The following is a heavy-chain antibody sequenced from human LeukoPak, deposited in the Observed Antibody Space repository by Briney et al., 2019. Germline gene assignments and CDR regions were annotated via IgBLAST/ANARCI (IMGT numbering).Heavy chain of an antibody. V-gene: IGHV1-69*05. D-gene: IGHD2-2*01. CDR2: IIPIFGTA. Sequence: ASVKVSFKASGGTFSSYAISWVRQAPGQGLEWMGGIIPIFGTANYAQKFQGRVTITTDESTSTAYMELSSLRSEDTAVYYCARSDYCSSTSCYPGDAFDIWGQGTMVTVSS. CDR1: GGTFSSYA. J-gene: IGHJ3*02. CDR3: ARSDYCSSTSCYPGDAFDI.